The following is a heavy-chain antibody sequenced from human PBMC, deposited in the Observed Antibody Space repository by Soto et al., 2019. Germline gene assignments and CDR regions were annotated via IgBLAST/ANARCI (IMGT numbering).Heavy chain of an antibody. D-gene: IGHD3-10*01. J-gene: IGHJ4*02. CDR3: ARGTMVRGVMP. V-gene: IGHV4-34*01. CDR1: GGSFSGYY. Sequence: QVQLQQWGAGLLKPSETLSLTCAVYGGSFSGYYWSWIRQPPGKGLEWSGEINHSGSTNYNPSLKSRVTISVDTSKNQFSLKLSSVTAADTAVYYCARGTMVRGVMPWGQGTLVTVSS. CDR2: INHSGST.